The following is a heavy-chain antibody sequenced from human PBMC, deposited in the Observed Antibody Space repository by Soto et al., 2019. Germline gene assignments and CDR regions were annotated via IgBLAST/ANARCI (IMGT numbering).Heavy chain of an antibody. CDR1: GGTFSSYA. D-gene: IGHD3-10*01. CDR3: ARGGRYNYYGSGSHDY. J-gene: IGHJ4*02. Sequence: QVQLVHSGAEVKKPGSSVKVSCKASGGTFSSYAISWVRQAPGQGLEWMGGIIPIFGTANYAQKFQGRVTITADESTSTAYMELSSLRSEDTAVYYCARGGRYNYYGSGSHDYWGQGTLVTVSS. V-gene: IGHV1-69*01. CDR2: IIPIFGTA.